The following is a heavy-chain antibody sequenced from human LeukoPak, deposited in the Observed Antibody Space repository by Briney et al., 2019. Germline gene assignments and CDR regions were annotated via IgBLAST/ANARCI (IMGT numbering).Heavy chain of an antibody. Sequence: SETLSLTCTVSGGSVSTNSHYWSWIRQTPGKGLEWIGYIYYRGTTNYNPSLTSRVTISVDTSKNQFSLKLSSVTAADTAVYYCAGSYGDYVAGDYWGQGTLVTVSS. J-gene: IGHJ4*02. CDR2: IYYRGTT. V-gene: IGHV4-61*01. CDR3: AGSYGDYVAGDY. CDR1: GGSVSTNSHY. D-gene: IGHD4-17*01.